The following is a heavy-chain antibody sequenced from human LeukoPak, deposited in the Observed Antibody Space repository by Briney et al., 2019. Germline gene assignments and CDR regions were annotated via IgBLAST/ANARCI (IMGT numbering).Heavy chain of an antibody. Sequence: PSETLSLTCTVSGGSISSYYWSWIRQPAGKGLEWIGRIYTSGSTNYNPSLKSRVTMSVDTSKNQFSLKLSSVTAADTAVCYCARGLLPRRGYYYGMDVWGQGTTVTVSS. CDR3: ARGLLPRRGYYYGMDV. V-gene: IGHV4-4*07. CDR1: GGSISSYY. J-gene: IGHJ6*02. D-gene: IGHD3-10*01. CDR2: IYTSGST.